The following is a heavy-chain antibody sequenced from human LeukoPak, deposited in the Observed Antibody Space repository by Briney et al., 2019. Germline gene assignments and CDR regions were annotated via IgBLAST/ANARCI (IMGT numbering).Heavy chain of an antibody. J-gene: IGHJ4*02. D-gene: IGHD3-9*01. CDR2: FRGSSGET. V-gene: IGHV3-23*01. Sequence: GGSLRLSCAASGLTLSSYTMSWVRQAPGKGLEWVSSFRGSSGETFYADSVKGRFTISRDSSRNTLHLQMNSLRVEDTAVYYCAKVITYLNVLTGYPSDYWGQGTLVTVSS. CDR3: AKVITYLNVLTGYPSDY. CDR1: GLTLSSYT.